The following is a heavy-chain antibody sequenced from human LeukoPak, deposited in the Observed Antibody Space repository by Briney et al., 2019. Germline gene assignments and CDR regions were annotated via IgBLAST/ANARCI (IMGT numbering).Heavy chain of an antibody. CDR1: GGSISSSSYC. V-gene: IGHV4-39*01. CDR3: ARRSLTYYYGSGPLDY. CDR2: IYYSGST. D-gene: IGHD3-10*01. J-gene: IGHJ4*02. Sequence: SETLSLTCTVSGGSISSSSYCWGWIRQPPGKGLEWIGSIYYSGSTYYNPSLKSRVTISVDTSKNQFSLKLSSVTAADTAVYYCARRSLTYYYGSGPLDYWGQGTLVTVSS.